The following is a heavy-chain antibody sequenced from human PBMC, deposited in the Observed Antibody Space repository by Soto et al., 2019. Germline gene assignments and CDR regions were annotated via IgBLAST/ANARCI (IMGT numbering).Heavy chain of an antibody. CDR1: GASVSSGSDY. J-gene: IGHJ6*02. Sequence: PSETLSLTCTVPGASVSSGSDYWNWFRQPPGERPEWIGYISHSGVTNYNPSLESRLTISLDMAKDQVLLRLTSVTATDAAVYYCVRDPHRFRGGMDVWGQGTTVTVSS. V-gene: IGHV4-61*01. CDR3: VRDPHRFRGGMDV. D-gene: IGHD3-3*01. CDR2: ISHSGVT.